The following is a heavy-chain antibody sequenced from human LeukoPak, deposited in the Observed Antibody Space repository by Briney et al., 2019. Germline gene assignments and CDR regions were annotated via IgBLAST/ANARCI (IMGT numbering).Heavy chain of an antibody. D-gene: IGHD2-2*01. CDR3: AIGLTRLDL. CDR2: SAAYNGNT. Sequence: AAVKVSCKAPGYTWSSCGFCWVRKAPGQGLEWMGWSAAYNGNTNYAQKLHGRVTITTNSSTSTALMALRTLRSNDTPVYYCAIGLTRLDLWRQKTQVTVSS. V-gene: IGHV1-18*01. CDR1: GYTWSSCG. J-gene: IGHJ5*02.